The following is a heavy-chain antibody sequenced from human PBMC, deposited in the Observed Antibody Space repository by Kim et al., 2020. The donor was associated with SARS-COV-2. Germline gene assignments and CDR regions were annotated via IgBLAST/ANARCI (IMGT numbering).Heavy chain of an antibody. Sequence: ASVKVSCKASGFTFTNYGITWVRQAPGQGLEWMGWISAGNGNTDDPQNLQVRVTMTTDTSTSTAYMELRSLRSDDTAVYYCARIGYSGYDPLLFWGQGTL. CDR3: ARIGYSGYDPLLF. V-gene: IGHV1-18*01. J-gene: IGHJ4*02. CDR1: GFTFTNYG. CDR2: ISAGNGNT. D-gene: IGHD5-12*01.